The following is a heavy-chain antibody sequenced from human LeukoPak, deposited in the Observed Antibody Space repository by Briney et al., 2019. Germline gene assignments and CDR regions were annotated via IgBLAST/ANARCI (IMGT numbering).Heavy chain of an antibody. CDR1: GGSISSYY. V-gene: IGHV4-4*07. CDR2: IYTSGST. J-gene: IGHJ4*02. CDR3: ARDRGYYGGYYFDY. Sequence: SETPSLTCTVSGGSISSYYWSWIRQPAGKGLEWIGRIYTSGSTYYNPSLKSRVTISVDTSKNQFSLKLTSVTAADTAVYYCARDRGYYGGYYFDYWGQGTLVTVSS. D-gene: IGHD3-3*01.